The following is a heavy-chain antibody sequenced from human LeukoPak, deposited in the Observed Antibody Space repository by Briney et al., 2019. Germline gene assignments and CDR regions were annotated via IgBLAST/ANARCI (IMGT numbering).Heavy chain of an antibody. J-gene: IGHJ5*02. CDR2: INHSGST. CDR3: ARGGDYGDNWFDP. Sequence: SETLSLTCAVYGGSFSGYYWSWIRQPPGKGLEWIGEINHSGSTNYNPSLKSRVTISVDTSKNQFSLKLSSLTAADTAVYYCARGGDYGDNWFDPWGQGTLVTVSS. CDR1: GGSFSGYY. D-gene: IGHD4-17*01. V-gene: IGHV4-34*01.